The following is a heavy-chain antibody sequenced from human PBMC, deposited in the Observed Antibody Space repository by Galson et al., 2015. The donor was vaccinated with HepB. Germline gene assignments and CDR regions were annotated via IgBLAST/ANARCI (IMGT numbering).Heavy chain of an antibody. V-gene: IGHV3-53*01. D-gene: IGHD4-17*01. CDR3: AREVYGDHTSHESGFDY. CDR2: IYSGGST. Sequence: SLRLSCAASGFTVSSNYMSWVRQAPGKGLEWVSVIYSGGSTYYADSVKGRFTISRDNSKNTLYLQMNSLRAEDTAVYYCAREVYGDHTSHESGFDYWGQGTLV. CDR1: GFTVSSNY. J-gene: IGHJ4*02.